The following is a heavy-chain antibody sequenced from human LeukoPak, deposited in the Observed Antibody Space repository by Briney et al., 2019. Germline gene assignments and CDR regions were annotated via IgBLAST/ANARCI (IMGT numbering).Heavy chain of an antibody. D-gene: IGHD1-26*01. CDR3: ARDLGWDNITSFHF. Sequence: GGSLRLSCVASGFSTYSNYMSWVREPPGEGLEWGSVVYSVGATNHAESVRGRFIVSRDLYRNTIYLQMNDLRPEDTAVYYCARDLGWDNITSFHFWGQGVLVTVSS. V-gene: IGHV3-66*02. CDR2: VYSVGAT. CDR1: GFSTYSNY. J-gene: IGHJ4*02.